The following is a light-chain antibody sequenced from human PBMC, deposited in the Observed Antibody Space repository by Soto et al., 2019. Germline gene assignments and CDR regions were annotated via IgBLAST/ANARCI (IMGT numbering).Light chain of an antibody. CDR1: SSDVGAYKH. Sequence: QSALTQPASVSGSPGQSITISCTGTSSDVGAYKHVSWYQQHPGKAPKLMIYDVNNRPSGVSNRFSGSKSGNTASLTISGLQAEDEADYYCSSYTSSSAYVFGTGTKLTV. V-gene: IGLV2-14*03. CDR2: DVN. J-gene: IGLJ1*01. CDR3: SSYTSSSAYV.